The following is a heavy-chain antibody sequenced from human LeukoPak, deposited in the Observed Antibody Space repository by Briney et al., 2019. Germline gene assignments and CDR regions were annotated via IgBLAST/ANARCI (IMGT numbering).Heavy chain of an antibody. CDR3: ARGNDFWSGYRWFDP. V-gene: IGHV4-34*01. Sequence: SETLSLTCAVYGGSFSGYYWSWIRQPPGKGLEWIGEINHSGSTNYNPSLKSRVTISVDTSKNQFTLKLSSVTAADTAVYYCARGNDFWSGYRWFDPWGQGTLVTVSS. CDR2: INHSGST. J-gene: IGHJ5*02. D-gene: IGHD3-3*01. CDR1: GGSFSGYY.